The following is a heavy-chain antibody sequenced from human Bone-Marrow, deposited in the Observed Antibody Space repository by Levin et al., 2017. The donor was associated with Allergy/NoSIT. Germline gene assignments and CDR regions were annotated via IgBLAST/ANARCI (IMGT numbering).Heavy chain of an antibody. J-gene: IGHJ4*02. CDR3: ARGGHIVVVTATPLDY. Sequence: GGSLRLSCAASGFTFSSYAMHWVRQAPGKGLEWVAVISYDGSNKYYADSVKGRFTISRDNSKNTLYLQMNSLRAEDTAVYYCARGGHIVVVTATPLDYWGQGTLVTVSS. CDR1: GFTFSSYA. CDR2: ISYDGSNK. V-gene: IGHV3-30-3*01. D-gene: IGHD2-21*02.